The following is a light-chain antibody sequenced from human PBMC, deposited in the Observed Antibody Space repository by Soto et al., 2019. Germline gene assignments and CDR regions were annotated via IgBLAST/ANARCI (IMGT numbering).Light chain of an antibody. CDR3: QQYDNWPWT. J-gene: IGKJ1*01. V-gene: IGKV3-15*01. CDR2: GAA. CDR1: QRINAN. Sequence: EIVMTQSPATLSVFPGERATLSCRASQRINANLAWYQQKPGQAPRLLIYGAATRATGIPARFSGSGSGTEFTLTISSLQSEDFAIYFCQQYDNWPWTFGEGTTVEIK.